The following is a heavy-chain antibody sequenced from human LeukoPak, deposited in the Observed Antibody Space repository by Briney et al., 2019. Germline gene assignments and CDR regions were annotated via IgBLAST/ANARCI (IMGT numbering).Heavy chain of an antibody. D-gene: IGHD1-26*01. J-gene: IGHJ4*02. Sequence: GRSRRLSCAASGFTFSSYGMHWIRQAPGKGLEWVAVISYDGSNKYYADSVKGRFTISRDNSKNTLYLQMSSLRAEDTAVYYCARGHVVGAAFDYWGQGTLVTVSS. CDR3: ARGHVVGAAFDY. V-gene: IGHV3-30*03. CDR1: GFTFSSYG. CDR2: ISYDGSNK.